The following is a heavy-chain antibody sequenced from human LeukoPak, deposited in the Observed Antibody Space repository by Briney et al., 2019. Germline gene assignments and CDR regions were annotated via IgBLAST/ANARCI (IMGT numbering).Heavy chain of an antibody. CDR3: ARSAARLRYYYGMDV. Sequence: SGGSLRLSCAASGFSVSNTYMSWVRQAPGKGLEWVSVIYSGDSGVSTYYADSVKGRFTISRHNSKNTLYLQMSSLRAEDTAVYFCARSAARLRYYYGMDVWGQGTTVTVSS. V-gene: IGHV3-53*04. CDR1: GFSVSNTY. D-gene: IGHD6-6*01. CDR2: IYSGDSGVST. J-gene: IGHJ6*02.